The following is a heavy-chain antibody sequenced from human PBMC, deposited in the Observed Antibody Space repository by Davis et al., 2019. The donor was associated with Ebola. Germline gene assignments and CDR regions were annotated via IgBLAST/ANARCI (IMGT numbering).Heavy chain of an antibody. CDR2: SHYSGST. CDR1: GGSTISSYY. Sequence: SETLSLTCTVSGGSTISSYYWNWIRQPPGKGLEWIGYSHYSGSTNSNPSLKSRVTISVNTSKNQFSLNLNSVTASDTAVYFCARAGGGVVPAQFDFWGQGTLVTVSS. J-gene: IGHJ4*02. CDR3: ARAGGGVVPAQFDF. D-gene: IGHD2-15*01. V-gene: IGHV4-59*01.